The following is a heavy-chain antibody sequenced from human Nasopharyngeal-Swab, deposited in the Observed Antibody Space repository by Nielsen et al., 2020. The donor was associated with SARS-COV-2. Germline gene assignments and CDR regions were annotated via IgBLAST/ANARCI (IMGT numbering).Heavy chain of an antibody. CDR3: ARVEGGFYRPYYYGMDV. CDR2: IYYSGST. Sequence: WIRQPPGKGLEWIGYIYYSGSTNYNPSLKSRVTISVDTSKNQFSLKLSSVTAADTAVYHCARVEGGFYRPYYYGMDVWGQGTTVTVSS. J-gene: IGHJ6*02. V-gene: IGHV4-59*01. D-gene: IGHD3-16*01.